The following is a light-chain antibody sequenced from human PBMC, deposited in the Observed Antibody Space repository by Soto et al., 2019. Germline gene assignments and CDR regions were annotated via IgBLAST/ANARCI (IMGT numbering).Light chain of an antibody. CDR1: QSISDW. CDR3: QYSEGSPLT. J-gene: IGKJ4*01. Sequence: DIQMTQSPSTLYASVGDRVIITCRASQSISDWLAWYQQKPGKATKFLIYKASSLESGDPSRFRGSGSGTELALTISSLQPDDFATYFFQYSEGSPLTFGGGTKVEI. CDR2: KAS. V-gene: IGKV1-5*03.